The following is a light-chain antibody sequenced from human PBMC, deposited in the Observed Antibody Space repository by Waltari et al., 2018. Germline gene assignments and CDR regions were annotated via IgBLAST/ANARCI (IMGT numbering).Light chain of an antibody. J-gene: IGKJ1*01. V-gene: IGKV3-15*01. CDR3: QHYNKWPPWT. CDR2: GVS. Sequence: EVVMTQSPATLSVSPGESVTLSCRASQSVNDNLAWYQQKVGQAPRLLIYGVSSRATGSPARFSGTGSGTDFTRTITSLQAEDFAVYYCQHYNKWPPWTFGQGTKVEFK. CDR1: QSVNDN.